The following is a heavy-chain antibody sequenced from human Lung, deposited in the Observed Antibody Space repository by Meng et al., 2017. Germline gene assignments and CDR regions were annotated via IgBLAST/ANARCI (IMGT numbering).Heavy chain of an antibody. J-gene: IGHJ2*01. V-gene: IGHV1-18*01. CDR2: ISVKNGEA. Sequence: VQVVQSGADAKKPGASRKVSFKPSAFIFLNYDISGVRQAPGQGLEWMGWISVKNGEAKYPQNFQGRVTMTTDTTTSTAYMELRSLTSDDTAVYYCARYVPNGSFWYFDFWGRGTLVTVSS. D-gene: IGHD6-13*01. CDR1: AFIFLNYD. CDR3: ARYVPNGSFWYFDF.